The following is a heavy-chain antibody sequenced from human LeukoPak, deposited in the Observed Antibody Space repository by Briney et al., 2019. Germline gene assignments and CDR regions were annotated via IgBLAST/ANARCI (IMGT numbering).Heavy chain of an antibody. Sequence: SETLSLTCTVSGGSFSGYYWSWIRQPPGKGLEWIGEINHSGSTNYNPSLKSRVTISVDTSKNQFSLKLSSVAAADTAVYYCARHPVRSSWYRRYYFDYWGQGTLVTVST. CDR2: INHSGST. CDR1: GGSFSGYY. D-gene: IGHD6-13*01. V-gene: IGHV4-34*01. CDR3: ARHPVRSSWYRRYYFDY. J-gene: IGHJ4*02.